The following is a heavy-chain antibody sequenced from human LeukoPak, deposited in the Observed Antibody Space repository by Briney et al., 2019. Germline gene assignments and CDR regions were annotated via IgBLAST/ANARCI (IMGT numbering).Heavy chain of an antibody. CDR3: ARYCSSTSCYFQEYNWFDP. Sequence: SETLSLTCAVYGGSFSGYYWSWIRQPRGKGLEWIGEINHSGSTNYNPSLKSRVTISVDTSKNQFSLKLSSVTAADTAVYYCARYCSSTSCYFQEYNWFDPWGQGTLVTVSS. CDR1: GGSFSGYY. CDR2: INHSGST. J-gene: IGHJ5*02. V-gene: IGHV4-34*01. D-gene: IGHD2-2*01.